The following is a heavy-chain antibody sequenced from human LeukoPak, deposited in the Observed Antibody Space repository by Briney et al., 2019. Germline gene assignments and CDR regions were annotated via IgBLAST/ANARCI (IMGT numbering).Heavy chain of an antibody. CDR1: GGSISSGSYY. V-gene: IGHV4-61*02. CDR3: ARRTGYGTVTIRFDP. CDR2: IYTSGST. J-gene: IGHJ5*02. D-gene: IGHD4-17*01. Sequence: SETLSLTCTVSGGSISSGSYYWSWIRQPAGKGLEWIGCIYTSGSTKYNPSLKSRVTISVDTSKNHFSLNLSSVTAADTAVYYCARRTGYGTVTIRFDPWGQGTLVTVSS.